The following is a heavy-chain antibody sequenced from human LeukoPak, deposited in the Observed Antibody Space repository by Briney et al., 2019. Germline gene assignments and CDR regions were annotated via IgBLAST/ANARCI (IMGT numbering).Heavy chain of an antibody. CDR2: ISGSGDRT. J-gene: IGHJ3*02. Sequence: GGSLRLSCAASGXTASSYAMTWVRQAPGKGLEWVSSISGSGDRTMYADSVKGRFTISRDNFKNTLYLQMNSLRAEDTALYHCAKDPNGDYIGAFDMWGQGTMVTVSS. CDR3: AKDPNGDYIGAFDM. V-gene: IGHV3-23*01. D-gene: IGHD4-17*01. CDR1: GXTASSYA.